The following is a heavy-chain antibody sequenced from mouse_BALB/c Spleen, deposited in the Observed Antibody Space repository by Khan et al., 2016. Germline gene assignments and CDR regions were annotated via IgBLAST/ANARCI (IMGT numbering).Heavy chain of an antibody. CDR2: IHYSGST. V-gene: IGHV3-1*02. CDR3: ATNSSGCWYYFDD. CDR1: GYSIPSHYS. J-gene: IGHJ2*01. D-gene: IGHD6-1*01. Sequence: EVQLLESGPDLVKPSQSLSLTCTVTGYSIPSHYSWHWIRHFPGNKLEWMGYIHYSGSTTYNPSLKSRISITRDPSKNQFFLQLNSVTTEDTATYDCATNSSGCWYYFDDWGQGTTLTVSS.